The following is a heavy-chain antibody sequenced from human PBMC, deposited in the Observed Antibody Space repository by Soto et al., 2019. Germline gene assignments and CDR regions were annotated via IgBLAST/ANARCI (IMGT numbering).Heavy chain of an antibody. CDR3: AREIRSGYYKYWYLDL. D-gene: IGHD3-3*01. CDR2: INNDSGGT. J-gene: IGHJ2*01. V-gene: IGHV1-2*02. Sequence: ASVKVSCKASGYSFTGYHMHWVRQAPGEGLEWMGWINNDSGGTKYAQKFEGRVTMSRDTSINTAYMELNNLISDDTAVYYCAREIRSGYYKYWYLDLWGSGSLVTVSS. CDR1: GYSFTGYH.